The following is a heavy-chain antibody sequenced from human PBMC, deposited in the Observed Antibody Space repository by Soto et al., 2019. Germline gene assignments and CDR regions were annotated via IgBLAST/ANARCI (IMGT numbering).Heavy chain of an antibody. J-gene: IGHJ4*02. CDR1: GFTFSSYD. D-gene: IGHD5-12*01. CDR3: SRVEMATTAYDY. Sequence: EVQLVESGGGLVQPGGSLRLSCAASGFTFSSYDIHWVRQATGKGLEWVSDIDTAGDTYYPVSVKGRFTISRENTKNSLYLQMNSLRAEDTAVYSCSRVEMATTAYDYWGQGTVVTVSS. CDR2: IDTAGDT. V-gene: IGHV3-13*01.